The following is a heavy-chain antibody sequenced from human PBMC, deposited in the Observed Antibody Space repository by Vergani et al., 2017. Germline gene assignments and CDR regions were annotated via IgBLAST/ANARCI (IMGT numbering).Heavy chain of an antibody. CDR2: LYHSGTT. CDR1: GGSINTGAYY. CDR3: ALLSGWVIFAGFDL. Sequence: QVQLQESGPRLVRPSQTLSLTCTVSGGSINTGAYYWSWIRQPAGKGLEWIGTLYHSGTTYYSPSLKSRIFISLDKSKNQFSLKVITVTAADADKYYCALLSGWVIFAGFDLWGPETMVTVSS. D-gene: IGHD6-19*01. V-gene: IGHV4-30-4*01. J-gene: IGHJ3*01.